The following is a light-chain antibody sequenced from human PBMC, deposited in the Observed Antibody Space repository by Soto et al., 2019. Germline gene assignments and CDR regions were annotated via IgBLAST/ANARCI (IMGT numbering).Light chain of an antibody. Sequence: QSALTQPASVSGSPGQSITISCTGTSSGVGSYNLVSWYQQHPTKAPKLMVYEVSERPSGVSNRFSGSKSDNTASLTISGLQAEDEADYYCCSYAGRSTLAVFGGGTQLTVL. CDR2: EVS. CDR1: SSGVGSYNL. CDR3: CSYAGRSTLAV. V-gene: IGLV2-23*02. J-gene: IGLJ7*01.